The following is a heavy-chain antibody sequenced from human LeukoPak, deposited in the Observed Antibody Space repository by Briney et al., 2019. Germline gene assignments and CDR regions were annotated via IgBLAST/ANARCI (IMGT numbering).Heavy chain of an antibody. CDR2: IYYSGST. J-gene: IGHJ4*02. Sequence: PSATLSLTCTVSGGSISSSSYYWGWIRQPPGKGLEWIGSIYYSGSTYYNPSLKSRVTISVDTSKNQFSLKLSSVTAADTAVYYCARSSSPLYYFDYWGQGTLVTVSS. CDR1: GGSISSSSYY. V-gene: IGHV4-39*01. CDR3: ARSSSPLYYFDY.